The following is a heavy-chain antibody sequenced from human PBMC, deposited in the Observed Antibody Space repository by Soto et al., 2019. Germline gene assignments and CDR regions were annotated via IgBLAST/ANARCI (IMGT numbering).Heavy chain of an antibody. V-gene: IGHV1-3*01. D-gene: IGHD7-27*01. CDR1: GYTFSSYA. CDR3: ARDTGDGTFDF. CDR2: INAGYGNT. Sequence: GAAVKVSCKDSGYTFSSYAMHCVLQSPGQRLDWMGWINAGYGNTKSSQKFQDRVTISRDTSASTAYMELTSLRSEDTAVYYCARDTGDGTFDFWGQGTLVTVSS. J-gene: IGHJ4*02.